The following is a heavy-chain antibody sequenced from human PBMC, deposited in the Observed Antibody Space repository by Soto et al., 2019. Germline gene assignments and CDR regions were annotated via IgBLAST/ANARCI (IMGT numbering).Heavy chain of an antibody. CDR2: IYYSGST. J-gene: IGHJ5*02. D-gene: IGHD3-22*01. Sequence: SETLSLTCTVSGGSISSGGYYWSWIRQHPGKGLEWIGYIYYSGSTYYNPSLKSRVTISVDTSKNQFSLKLSSVTAADTAVYYCARSYYYDSSGYRWFDPWGQGTLVTVSS. CDR1: GGSISSGGYY. CDR3: ARSYYYDSSGYRWFDP. V-gene: IGHV4-30-4*08.